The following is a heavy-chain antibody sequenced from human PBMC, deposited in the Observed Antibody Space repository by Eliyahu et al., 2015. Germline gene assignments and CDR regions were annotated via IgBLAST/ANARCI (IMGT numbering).Heavy chain of an antibody. CDR3: ARISLDTAIGCDY. Sequence: QVTLKESGPVLVKPTETLTLTCTVSGFSLSNARMGVSWIRQPPGKALEWLAHIFSNDEKSYSTSLKSRLTISKDTSKSQVVLTMTNMDPVDTATYYCARISLDTAIGCDYWGQGTLVTVSS. J-gene: IGHJ4*02. D-gene: IGHD5-18*01. V-gene: IGHV2-26*01. CDR1: GFSLSNARMG. CDR2: IFSNDEK.